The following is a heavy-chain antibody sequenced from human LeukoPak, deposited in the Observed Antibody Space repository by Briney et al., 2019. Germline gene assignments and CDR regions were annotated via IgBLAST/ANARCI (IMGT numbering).Heavy chain of an antibody. Sequence: GGSLRLSCTASGFTFGDYAMGWVRQAPGKGLEWVGFIRSKAYGGTTEYAASVKGRFTISRDDSKSIAYLQMNSLKTEDTAVYYCTRVVPAAIGDYWGQGTLVTVSS. D-gene: IGHD2-2*01. J-gene: IGHJ4*02. CDR3: TRVVPAAIGDY. CDR1: GFTFGDYA. CDR2: IRSKAYGGTT. V-gene: IGHV3-49*04.